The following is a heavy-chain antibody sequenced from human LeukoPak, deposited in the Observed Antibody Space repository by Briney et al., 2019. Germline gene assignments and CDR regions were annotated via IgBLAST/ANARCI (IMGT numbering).Heavy chain of an antibody. CDR2: INGDESSI. D-gene: IGHD6-13*01. CDR3: ARGDHGKPTGYSSSWPQYYGMDV. J-gene: IGHJ6*02. CDR1: GFTFSSYW. V-gene: IGHV3-74*01. Sequence: GGSLRLSCAASGFTFSSYWMHWVRQAPGKGLVWVSRINGDESSISYADSVKGRFTISRDNAKNTLYLQMNSLRAEDTAVYYCARGDHGKPTGYSSSWPQYYGMDVWGQGTTVTVSS.